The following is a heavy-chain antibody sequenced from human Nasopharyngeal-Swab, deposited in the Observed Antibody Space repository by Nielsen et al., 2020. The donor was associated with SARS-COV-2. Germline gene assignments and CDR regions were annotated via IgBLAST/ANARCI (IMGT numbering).Heavy chain of an antibody. D-gene: IGHD5-18*01. V-gene: IGHV3-7*03. CDR1: GFTFSSYW. J-gene: IGHJ4*02. CDR3: ARDSRGYSYGYTYFDY. Sequence: GGSLRLSCAASGFTFSSYWMSWVRQAPGKGPEWVANIKQDGSEKYYVDSVKGRFTISRDNAKNSLYLQMNSLRAEDTAVYYCARDSRGYSYGYTYFDYWGQGTLVTVSS. CDR2: IKQDGSEK.